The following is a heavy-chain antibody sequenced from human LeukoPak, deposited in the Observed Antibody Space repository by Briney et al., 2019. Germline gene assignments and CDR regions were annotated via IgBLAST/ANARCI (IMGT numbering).Heavy chain of an antibody. CDR3: ARGGSGSYYAIRMDV. V-gene: IGHV4-39*01. CDR1: GGSISSSSYY. Sequence: SETLSLTCTVSGGSISSSSYYWGWIRQPPGKGLEWIGSIYYSGSTYYNPSLKSRVTTSVDTSKNQFSLKLSSVTAADTAVYYCARGGSGSYYAIRMDVWGKGTTVTISS. J-gene: IGHJ6*03. D-gene: IGHD3-10*01. CDR2: IYYSGST.